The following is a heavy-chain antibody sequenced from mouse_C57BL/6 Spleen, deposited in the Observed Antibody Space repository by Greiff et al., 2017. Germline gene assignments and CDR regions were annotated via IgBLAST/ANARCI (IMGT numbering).Heavy chain of an antibody. J-gene: IGHJ3*01. CDR2: IDPSDSYT. CDR3: DRGQLNMFAY. D-gene: IGHD3-2*02. V-gene: IGHV1-69*01. CDR1: GYTFTSYW. Sequence: VQLQQPGAELVMPGASVKLSCKASGYTFTSYWMHWVKQRPGQGLEWIGEIDPSDSYTNYNQKFKGKSTLTVDKSSSTAYMQLSSLTSEDSAVYYCDRGQLNMFAYWGQGTLVTVSA.